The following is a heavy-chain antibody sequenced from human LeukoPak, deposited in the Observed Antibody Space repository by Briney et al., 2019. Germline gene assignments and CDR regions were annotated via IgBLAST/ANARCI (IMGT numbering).Heavy chain of an antibody. CDR3: TSQAGYSSSWET. CDR1: GLIFSGSA. V-gene: IGHV3-73*01. Sequence: SGGSLRLSCAASGLIFSGSAMHWVRQAPGKGLEWVGRMRSKANNYATGYATSVIGRFTISRDDSKNTRYLEMNSLKIEDTAVYFCTSQAGYSSSWETWGQGTLVTVSS. CDR2: MRSKANNYAT. D-gene: IGHD6-13*01. J-gene: IGHJ5*02.